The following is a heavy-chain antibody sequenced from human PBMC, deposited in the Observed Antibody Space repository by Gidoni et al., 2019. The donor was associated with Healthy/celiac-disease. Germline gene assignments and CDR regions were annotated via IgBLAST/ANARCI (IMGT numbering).Heavy chain of an antibody. J-gene: IGHJ5*02. V-gene: IGHV4-39*01. CDR1: GGYISSRRYY. D-gene: IGHD6-13*01. Sequence: QLQLQASGTGLVKPAETLSLNCTVSGGYISSRRYYRGWIRQPPGKGLEWIGSSYYSVSTHYYPSLTSRVTISVDTSKNQFSLMLISVTAGDTAVYYCAIHKDQLVCWFAPWCQGTLVTVSS. CDR2: SYYSVST. CDR3: AIHKDQLVCWFAP.